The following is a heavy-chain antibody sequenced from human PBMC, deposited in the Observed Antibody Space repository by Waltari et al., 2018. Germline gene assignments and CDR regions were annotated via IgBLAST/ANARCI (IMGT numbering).Heavy chain of an antibody. Sequence: QVQLVQSGAEVKKPGASVKVSCKASGYTFTSYGISWVRQAPGQGLEWMGWNSAYNGNTNYAQKLQGRVTMTTDTSTSTAYMELRSLRSDDTAVYYCARAGYYGSAYYYYYGMDVWGQGTTVTVSS. J-gene: IGHJ6*02. CDR3: ARAGYYGSAYYYYYGMDV. D-gene: IGHD3-10*01. CDR1: GYTFTSYG. V-gene: IGHV1-18*01. CDR2: NSAYNGNT.